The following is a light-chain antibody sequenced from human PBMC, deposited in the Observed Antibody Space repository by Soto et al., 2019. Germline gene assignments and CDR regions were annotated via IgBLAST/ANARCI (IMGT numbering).Light chain of an antibody. CDR3: QQRSNWPALT. CDR1: QSVSSH. Sequence: EIGLTQSPATLSLSPGERATLSCRASQSVSSHLAWYQQKPGQVPRLLIYEASNRATDIPARISGSGSGTDFTLTISSLEPEDSAVYYCQQRSNWPALTFGGGSKVEIK. J-gene: IGKJ4*01. V-gene: IGKV3-11*01. CDR2: EAS.